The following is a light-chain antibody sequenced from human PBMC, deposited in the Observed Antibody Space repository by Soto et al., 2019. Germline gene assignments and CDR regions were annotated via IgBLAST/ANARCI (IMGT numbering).Light chain of an antibody. V-gene: IGKV3-15*01. J-gene: IGKJ1*01. CDR2: GAS. CDR1: QTISGT. Sequence: EIVMYQSPATPSVSTGGRATLSCRASQTISGTLAWYQQKPGQAPRLLIHGASTRAPGFPARFSGSGSGTDFTLTISSLQSEDFAVYYCQQYDNWPWTFGQGTKVDIK. CDR3: QQYDNWPWT.